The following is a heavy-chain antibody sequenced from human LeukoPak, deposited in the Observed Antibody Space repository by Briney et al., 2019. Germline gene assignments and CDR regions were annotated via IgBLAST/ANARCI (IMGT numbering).Heavy chain of an antibody. CDR2: TYYRSQQWHS. Sequence: SQTLSLTCAISGDSVSSNGASWNWIRQSPSRGLEWPGRTYYRSQQWHSDYAPSVKGRITLNPDTSKNQFSLQLNSMTPEDTALYYCGRETDFGVVTNWGQGTLVTVSS. CDR1: GDSVSSNGAS. D-gene: IGHD3-3*01. CDR3: GRETDFGVVTN. J-gene: IGHJ4*02. V-gene: IGHV6-1*01.